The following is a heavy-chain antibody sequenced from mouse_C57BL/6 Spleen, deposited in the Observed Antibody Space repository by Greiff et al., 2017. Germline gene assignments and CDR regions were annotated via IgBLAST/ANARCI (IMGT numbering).Heavy chain of an antibody. V-gene: IGHV1-15*01. CDR2: IDPETGGT. D-gene: IGHD3-2*02. Sequence: SGAELVRPGASVTLSCKASGYTFTDYEMHWVKQTPVHGLEWIGAIDPETGGTAYNQKFKGKAILTADKSSSTAYMELRSLTSEDSAVYYCTLGSSGYYYAMDYWGQGTSVTVSS. CDR1: GYTFTDYE. J-gene: IGHJ4*01. CDR3: TLGSSGYYYAMDY.